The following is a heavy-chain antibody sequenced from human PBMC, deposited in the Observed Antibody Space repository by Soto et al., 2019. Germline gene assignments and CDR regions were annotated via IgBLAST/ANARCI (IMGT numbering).Heavy chain of an antibody. CDR1: GFSFSSYG. D-gene: IGHD6-19*01. CDR3: ARGGMAVAGTPNFYYGMDV. Sequence: QMQLVESGGGVVQPGRSLRLSCAASGFSFSSYGMHWVRQAPGKGLEWVAVIWFDGSKTFYADSVEGRCTISRDNSMNAMYLQMHSLRSEDTAVYYCARGGMAVAGTPNFYYGMDVWGQGTTVTVSS. V-gene: IGHV3-33*01. J-gene: IGHJ6*02. CDR2: IWFDGSKT.